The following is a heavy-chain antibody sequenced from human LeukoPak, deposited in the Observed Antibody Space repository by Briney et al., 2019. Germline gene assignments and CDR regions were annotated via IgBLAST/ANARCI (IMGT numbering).Heavy chain of an antibody. CDR1: GFTFDDYG. D-gene: IGHD2-21*02. Sequence: PGGSLRLSCAASGFTFDDYGMSWVRQAPGKGLEWVSGINWNGGSTGYADSVKGRFTISRDNAKNSLYLQMNSLRAEDTALYYCAKDRLPYCGGDCYSAFDYWGQGTLVTVSS. J-gene: IGHJ4*02. V-gene: IGHV3-20*04. CDR2: INWNGGST. CDR3: AKDRLPYCGGDCYSAFDY.